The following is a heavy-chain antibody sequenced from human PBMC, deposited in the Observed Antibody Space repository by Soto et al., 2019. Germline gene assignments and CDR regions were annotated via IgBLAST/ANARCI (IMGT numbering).Heavy chain of an antibody. D-gene: IGHD3-3*01. CDR3: ARLMEGSWSGSFNWFDP. Sequence: QLQLQESGPGLVKPSETLSLTCTVSGGSISGTTYCWGWIRQPPGRGLEWIGSIYYSGSTYYNPSLQGRVTISVDMSKNQFSLKLSSVTAADTAVYYCARLMEGSWSGSFNWFDPWGQGTLVTVSS. V-gene: IGHV4-39*01. J-gene: IGHJ5*02. CDR1: GGSISGTTYC. CDR2: IYYSGST.